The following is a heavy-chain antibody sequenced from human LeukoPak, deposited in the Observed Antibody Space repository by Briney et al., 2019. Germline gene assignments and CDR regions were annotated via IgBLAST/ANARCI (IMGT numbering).Heavy chain of an antibody. D-gene: IGHD3-10*01. V-gene: IGHV3-30*02. Sequence: PGGPLRLSCAASGFSFSIFGMHWVRQAPGKGLEWVSFILFDGSNKYYADSVKGRFTISRDNSKNTLYLQMNSLRTEDTAVYYCAKDRNSKSNYYMDVWGKGTTVTVSS. J-gene: IGHJ6*03. CDR1: GFSFSIFG. CDR2: ILFDGSNK. CDR3: AKDRNSKSNYYMDV.